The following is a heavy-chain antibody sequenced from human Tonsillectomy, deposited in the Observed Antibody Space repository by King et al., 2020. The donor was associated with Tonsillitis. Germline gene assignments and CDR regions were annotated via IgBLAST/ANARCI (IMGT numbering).Heavy chain of an antibody. CDR3: AKSIYYDSSGYYYPIDY. J-gene: IGHJ4*02. V-gene: IGHV3-9*01. CDR2: ISWNSGSI. D-gene: IGHD3-22*01. CDR1: GFTFDDYA. Sequence: VQLVESGGALVQPGRSLRLSCAASGFTFDDYAMHWVRHVPGKGLEWVSGISWNSGSIDYADSVKGRFTISRDNAKNSLYLQMNRLRSEDTALYYCAKSIYYDSSGYYYPIDYWGQGTLVTVSS.